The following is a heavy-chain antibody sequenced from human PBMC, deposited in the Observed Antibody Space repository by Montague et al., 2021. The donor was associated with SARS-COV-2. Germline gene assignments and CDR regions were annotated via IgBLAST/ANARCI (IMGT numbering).Heavy chain of an antibody. Sequence: SETLSLTCTVSGFSIGSGDYWGWIRQPPGKGLELIGSIYHRGTTYYNPSLQSRLTMSIDTSTNQFSLRLTSVTAAATAVFFCVRERAGGLRNVFDIWGQGTTVTVSS. CDR2: IYHRGTT. J-gene: IGHJ3*02. V-gene: IGHV4-38-2*02. CDR1: GFSIGSGDY. CDR3: VRERAGGLRNVFDI.